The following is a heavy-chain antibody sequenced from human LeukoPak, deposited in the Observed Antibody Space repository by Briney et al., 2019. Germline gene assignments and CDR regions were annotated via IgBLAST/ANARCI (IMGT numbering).Heavy chain of an antibody. CDR2: IYHSGST. CDR1: GGSISSSNW. D-gene: IGHD3-10*01. Sequence: PSETLSLTCAVSGGSISSSNWWSWVRQPPGKGLEWIWEIYHSGSTNYNPSLKSRVTISVDKSKNQFSLKLSSVTAADTAVYYCARSTAVRGMVRGSPMAYWGQGTLVTVSS. CDR3: ARSTAVRGMVRGSPMAY. J-gene: IGHJ4*02. V-gene: IGHV4-4*02.